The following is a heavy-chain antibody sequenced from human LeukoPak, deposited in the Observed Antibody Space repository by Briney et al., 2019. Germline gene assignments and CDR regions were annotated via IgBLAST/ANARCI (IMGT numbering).Heavy chain of an antibody. CDR3: ARAENLDSGSSAVGVY. J-gene: IGHJ4*02. V-gene: IGHV1-18*01. Sequence: GASVKVSCKASGYTFTSYGISWVRQAPGQGLEWMGWISAYNGNTNYAQKLQGRVTMTTDTSTSTAYMELRSLRSDDTAVYYCARAENLDSGSSAVGVYWGQGTLVTVSS. CDR2: ISAYNGNT. D-gene: IGHD3-10*01. CDR1: GYTFTSYG.